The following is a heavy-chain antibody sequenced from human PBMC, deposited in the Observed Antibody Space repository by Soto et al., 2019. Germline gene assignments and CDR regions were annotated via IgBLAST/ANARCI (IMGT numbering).Heavy chain of an antibody. V-gene: IGHV1-18*04. J-gene: IGHJ5*02. CDR1: GYTFTSYG. CDR3: ASSYSGYDWAPGGWFDP. Sequence: QVQLVQSGAEVKKPGASVKVSCKASGYTFTSYGISWVRQAPGQGLEWMGWISAYNGNTNYAQKLQGRVTMTTGTSTSTAYMELRSLRSDDTAVYYCASSYSGYDWAPGGWFDPWGQGTLVTVSS. D-gene: IGHD5-12*01. CDR2: ISAYNGNT.